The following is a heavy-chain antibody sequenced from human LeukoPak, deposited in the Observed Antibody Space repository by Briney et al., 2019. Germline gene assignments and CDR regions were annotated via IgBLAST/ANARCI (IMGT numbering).Heavy chain of an antibody. CDR2: ISSGSSYIYSA. CDR3: ARGDYGGDSGYVY. D-gene: IGHD4-23*01. Sequence: GGSLRLSCAASGFTFSSYAMSWVRQAPGKGLEWVSSISSGSSYIYSAYYADLVKGRFTISRDSAKNSLYLQMNSLRAEDTAVYYCARGDYGGDSGYVYWGQGTPVTVSS. CDR1: GFTFSSYA. J-gene: IGHJ4*02. V-gene: IGHV3-21*01.